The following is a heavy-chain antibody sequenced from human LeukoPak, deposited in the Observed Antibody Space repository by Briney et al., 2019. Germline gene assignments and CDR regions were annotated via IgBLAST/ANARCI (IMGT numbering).Heavy chain of an antibody. J-gene: IGHJ3*02. CDR3: AKGRNWNRNAFDI. V-gene: IGHV3-23*01. CDR2: ISVDGTHT. Sequence: PGGSLRLSCAASGFTFSRYAMSWVRQAPGEGLEWVSAISVDGTHTYYADSVKGQFTISRDNSENTLHLQMDSLRAEDTAVYHCAKGRNWNRNAFDIWGQGTMLTVSS. D-gene: IGHD1-1*01. CDR1: GFTFSRYA.